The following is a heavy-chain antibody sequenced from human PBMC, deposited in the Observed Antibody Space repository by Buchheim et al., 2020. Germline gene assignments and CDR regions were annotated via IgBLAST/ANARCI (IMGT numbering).Heavy chain of an antibody. CDR2: IWYDGSNK. J-gene: IGHJ6*02. D-gene: IGHD6-6*01. CDR1: GFTFSSYG. Sequence: QVQLVESGGGVVQPGRSLRLSCAASGFTFSSYGMHWVRQAPGKGLEWVAVIWYDGSNKYYADSVKGRFTISRDNSKNTLYLQMNSLRAEDTAVYYCARDLLAARVSSGMDVWGQGTT. V-gene: IGHV3-33*01. CDR3: ARDLLAARVSSGMDV.